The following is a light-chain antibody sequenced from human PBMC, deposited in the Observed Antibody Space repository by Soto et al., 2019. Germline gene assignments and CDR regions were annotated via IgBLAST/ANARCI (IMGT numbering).Light chain of an antibody. Sequence: EIVMTQSPATLSVSPGERATISRRASQSVSSYLAWYQQKPGQAPRLLIYGASTRATGIPARFSGSGSGTEFTLTISSLQSEDFAVYYCQQYNNWPGTFGQGTKVDIK. V-gene: IGKV3-15*01. CDR1: QSVSSY. J-gene: IGKJ1*01. CDR3: QQYNNWPGT. CDR2: GAS.